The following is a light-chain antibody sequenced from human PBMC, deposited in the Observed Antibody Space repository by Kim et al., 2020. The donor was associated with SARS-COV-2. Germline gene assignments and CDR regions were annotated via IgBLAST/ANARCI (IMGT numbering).Light chain of an antibody. J-gene: IGLJ3*02. V-gene: IGLV1-40*01. CDR2: GNS. CDR1: SSNIGAGYD. Sequence: QGVTISCTGSSSNIGAGYDVHWYQQIPGTAPKLLIYGNSNRPSGVPDRFSGSKSGTSASLAITGLQAEDEADYYCQSYDSSLSGSVSGGGTQLTVL. CDR3: QSYDSSLSGSV.